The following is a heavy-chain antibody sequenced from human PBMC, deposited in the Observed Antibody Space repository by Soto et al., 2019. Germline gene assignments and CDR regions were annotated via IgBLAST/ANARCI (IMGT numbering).Heavy chain of an antibody. CDR2: IVVGSGNT. V-gene: IGHV1-58*02. D-gene: IGHD3-22*01. CDR3: AASLADDSSIDY. J-gene: IGHJ4*02. CDR1: GFTFTSSA. Sequence: SVKVSCKASGFTFTSSAMQWVRQARGQRLEWIGWIVVGSGNTNYAQKFQERVTITMDMSTSTAYMELSSLRSEDTAVYYCAASLADDSSIDYWGQGTLVTVSS.